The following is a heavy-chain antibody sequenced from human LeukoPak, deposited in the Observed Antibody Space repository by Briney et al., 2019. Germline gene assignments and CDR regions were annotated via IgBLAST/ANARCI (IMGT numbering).Heavy chain of an antibody. D-gene: IGHD3-22*01. CDR1: GRSFSGYY. Sequence: SETLSLTCAVYGRSFSGYYWSWIRQPPGKGLEWIGEINHSGSTNYNPSLKSRVTISVDTSKNQFSLKLSSVTAADTAVYYCARPYYYDSRIDPWGQGTLVTVSS. CDR3: ARPYYYDSRIDP. J-gene: IGHJ5*02. CDR2: INHSGST. V-gene: IGHV4-34*01.